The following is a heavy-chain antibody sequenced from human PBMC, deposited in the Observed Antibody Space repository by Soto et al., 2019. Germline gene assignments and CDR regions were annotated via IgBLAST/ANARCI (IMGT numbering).Heavy chain of an antibody. CDR3: ARALYYYDSSGYSAQPYYFDY. CDR1: GYTFTSYG. V-gene: IGHV1-18*01. CDR2: ISAYNGNT. D-gene: IGHD3-22*01. Sequence: ASVKVSCKASGYTFTSYGISWVRQAPGQGLEWMGWISAYNGNTNYAQKLQGRVTMTTDTSTSTAYMELRSLRSDDTAVYYCARALYYYDSSGYSAQPYYFDYWGQGTLVTVSS. J-gene: IGHJ4*02.